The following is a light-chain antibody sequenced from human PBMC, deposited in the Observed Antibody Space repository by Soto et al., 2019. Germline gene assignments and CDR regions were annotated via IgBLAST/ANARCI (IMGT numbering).Light chain of an antibody. CDR2: DGS. J-gene: IGKJ4*01. CDR3: QQYDNRSPLT. Sequence: EVVMTQFPATLSVSPGGRATLSCRASQSVWSNLAWYQQKPDQAPRLLIYDGSTRATGVPAKFSGSGSGTEFTLTISSLQTEDFGVYYCQQYDNRSPLTFGGGTKVEI. CDR1: QSVWSN. V-gene: IGKV3-15*01.